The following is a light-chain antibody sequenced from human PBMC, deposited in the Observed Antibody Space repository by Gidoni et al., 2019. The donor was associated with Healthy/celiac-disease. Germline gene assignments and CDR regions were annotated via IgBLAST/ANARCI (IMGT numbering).Light chain of an antibody. Sequence: EIVLTQSPGTLSLSPGERATLSCRASQSVSSSYLAWYQQKPGQAPRLLSYGASSRATGIPDRFSGSGSGTDFTLTISRLEPEDFAVYYCQQYGSSASRYTFXQXTKLEIK. CDR1: QSVSSSY. V-gene: IGKV3-20*01. CDR3: QQYGSSASRYT. J-gene: IGKJ2*01. CDR2: GAS.